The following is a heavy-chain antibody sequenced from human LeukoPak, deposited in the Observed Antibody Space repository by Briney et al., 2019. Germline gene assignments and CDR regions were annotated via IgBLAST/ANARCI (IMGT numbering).Heavy chain of an antibody. CDR1: GYTFTSYG. J-gene: IGHJ5*02. V-gene: IGHV1-69*05. Sequence: GASVKVSCKASGYTFTSYGISWVRQAPGQGLEWMGGSIPIFGTANYAQKFQGRVTITTDESTSTAYMELSSLRSEDTAVYYCASPNYDFWSGYTGGYWFDPWGQGTLVTVSS. D-gene: IGHD3-3*01. CDR3: ASPNYDFWSGYTGGYWFDP. CDR2: SIPIFGTA.